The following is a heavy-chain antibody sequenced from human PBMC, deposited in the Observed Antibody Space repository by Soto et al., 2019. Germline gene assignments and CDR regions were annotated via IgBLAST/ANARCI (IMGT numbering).Heavy chain of an antibody. CDR1: GFTFSSYA. D-gene: IGHD6-25*01. J-gene: IGHJ6*01. CDR3: ARCRTPYSSGLYDSWANYFFFYGMDV. Sequence: HPGGSLRLSCAASGFTFSSYAMRWVRQAPGKGLEWVSAISGSGGSTYYADSVKGRFTISRDNSKNTLYLQMNSLRGEDTAVYYCARCRTPYSSGLYDSWANYFFFYGMDV. V-gene: IGHV3-23*01. CDR2: ISGSGGST.